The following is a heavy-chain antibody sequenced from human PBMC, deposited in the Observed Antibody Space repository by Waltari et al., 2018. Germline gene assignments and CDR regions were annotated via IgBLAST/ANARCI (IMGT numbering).Heavy chain of an antibody. J-gene: IGHJ5*02. CDR1: GYTFTSYG. CDR2: ISAYNGNT. Sequence: QVQLVQSGAEVKKPGASVKVSCKASGYTFTSYGISWVRQAPGQGLEWMGWISAYNGNTNYAQKFQGRVTITADTSTDTAYMELSSLRSEDTAVYYCATAFSGWNWFDPWGQGTLVTVSS. V-gene: IGHV1-18*01. CDR3: ATAFSGWNWFDP. D-gene: IGHD6-19*01.